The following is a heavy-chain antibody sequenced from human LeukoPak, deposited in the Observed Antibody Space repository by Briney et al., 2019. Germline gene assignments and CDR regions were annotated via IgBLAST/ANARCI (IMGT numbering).Heavy chain of an antibody. V-gene: IGHV3-48*04. CDR2: ISSSSDTI. D-gene: IGHD3-22*01. CDR3: ARDHGGYYYRLGDY. J-gene: IGHJ4*02. CDR1: GFTFSSYV. Sequence: GRSLRLSCAASGFTFSSYVMNWVRQAPGKGLEWVSYISSSSDTIYYADSVKGRFTISRDNAKNSLYLQMYSLRAEDTAVYYCARDHGGYYYRLGDYWGQGTLVTVSS.